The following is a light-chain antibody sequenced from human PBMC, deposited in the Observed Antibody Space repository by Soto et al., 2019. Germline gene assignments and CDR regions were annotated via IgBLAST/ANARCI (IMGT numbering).Light chain of an antibody. CDR2: DVN. CDR3: CSYAGTYTYV. Sequence: QSALTQPRSVSGSPGQSVTISCTGTSSDVGGYDYVSWYQQHPGKAPKLIIYDVNKRPSGVPDRFSGSKSGSTASLTISGLQSEDEADYFCCSYAGTYTYVFATGTKRTGL. CDR1: SSDVGGYDY. V-gene: IGLV2-11*01. J-gene: IGLJ1*01.